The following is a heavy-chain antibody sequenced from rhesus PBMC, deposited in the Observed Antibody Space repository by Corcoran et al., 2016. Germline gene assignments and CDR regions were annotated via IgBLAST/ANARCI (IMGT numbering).Heavy chain of an antibody. Sequence: QVQLQQWGEGLVKPSETLSLTCAVSAGSISGSYYWSWIRRPPGKGLEWIGYIYANSASTNYNPSLKNRVTISKDTSKNQFSLKLTSVTAADTAVYYCARRWVQSYFDYWGQGVLVTVSS. J-gene: IGHJ4*01. D-gene: IGHD5-24*01. CDR1: AGSISGSYY. CDR3: ARRWVQSYFDY. V-gene: IGHV4-73*01. CDR2: IYANSAST.